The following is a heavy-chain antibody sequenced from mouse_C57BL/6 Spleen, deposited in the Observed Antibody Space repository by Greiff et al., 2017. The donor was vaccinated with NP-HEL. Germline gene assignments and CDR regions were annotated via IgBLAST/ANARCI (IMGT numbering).Heavy chain of an antibody. CDR2: INPSSGDT. D-gene: IGHD2-3*01. V-gene: IGHV1-4*01. J-gene: IGHJ2*01. CDR1: GYTFTSYT. Sequence: QVQLQQSGAELARPGASVKMSCKASGYTFTSYTMHWVKQRPGQGLEWIGYINPSSGDTKYNQKFKDKATLTADKSSSTAYMQLRSLTSEDSAVYYCAREGGCYDSLDYWGQGTTLTVSS. CDR3: AREGGCYDSLDY.